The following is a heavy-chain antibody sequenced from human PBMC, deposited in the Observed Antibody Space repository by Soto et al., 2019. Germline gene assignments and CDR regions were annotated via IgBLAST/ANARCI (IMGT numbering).Heavy chain of an antibody. CDR2: IYYSGST. CDR3: ARGLYYYDSSGRPGRFIDY. Sequence: SETLSLTCTVSGGSISSYYWSWIRQPPGKGLEWIGYIYYSGSTNYNPSLKSRVTISVDTSKNQFSLKLSSVTAADTAVYYCARGLYYYDSSGRPGRFIDYWGQGTLVTVAS. V-gene: IGHV4-59*01. CDR1: GGSISSYY. J-gene: IGHJ4*02. D-gene: IGHD3-22*01.